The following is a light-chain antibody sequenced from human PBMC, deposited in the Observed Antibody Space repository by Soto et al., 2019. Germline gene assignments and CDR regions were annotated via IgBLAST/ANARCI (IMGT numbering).Light chain of an antibody. CDR1: QSISGW. V-gene: IGKV1-5*03. CDR3: RQYESYPLT. J-gene: IGKJ4*01. CDR2: SAS. Sequence: DIQMTQSPSTLSASVGDRVTITCRASQSISGWLAWYRQKPGKAPELLIYSASTLETGVPSRFSGSGSGTEFTLTVSSLQPDDFATYYCRQYESYPLTCGGGTKVAI.